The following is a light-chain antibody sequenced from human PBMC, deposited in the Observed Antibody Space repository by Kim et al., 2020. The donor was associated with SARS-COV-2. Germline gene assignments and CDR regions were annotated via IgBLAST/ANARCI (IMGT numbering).Light chain of an antibody. J-gene: IGLJ2*01. CDR1: KLGDKY. CDR2: HDT. CDR3: QAWDISTVV. V-gene: IGLV3-1*01. Sequence: SYELTQPPSVSVSPGQTAAITCSGDKLGDKYTSWYLQKPGQSPILVIYHDTKRPSGIPERFSGSNSGNTATLTISGTQVVDEADYYCQAWDISTVVFGGGTQLTVL.